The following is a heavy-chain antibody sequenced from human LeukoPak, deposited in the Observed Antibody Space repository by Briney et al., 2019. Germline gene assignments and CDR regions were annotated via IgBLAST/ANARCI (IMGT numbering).Heavy chain of an antibody. CDR3: ARRMAYYDFWSGYAALDY. CDR2: INHSGST. CDR1: GGSFSGYY. Sequence: PSETRSLTCAVYGGSFSGYYWSWIRQPPGKGLEWIGEINHSGSTNYSPSLKSRVTISVDTSKNQFSLKLSSVTAADTAVYYCARRMAYYDFWSGYAALDYWGQGTLVTFSS. D-gene: IGHD3-3*01. V-gene: IGHV4-34*01. J-gene: IGHJ4*02.